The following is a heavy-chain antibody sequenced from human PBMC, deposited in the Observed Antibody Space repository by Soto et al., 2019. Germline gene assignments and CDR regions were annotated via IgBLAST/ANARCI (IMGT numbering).Heavy chain of an antibody. D-gene: IGHD3-22*01. J-gene: IGHJ4*02. Sequence: QVQLVQSGAEVRKPGSSVKVSCMASGGTFSRHAISWVRQAPGQGLEWMGGIIPIFGTANHAQKFQGRVTIIADESTSTVYMELSSLRSEDTAIYYCARGWGYDSTDYYYAYWGQGTLVIVSS. CDR2: IIPIFGTA. CDR3: ARGWGYDSTDYYYAY. CDR1: GGTFSRHA. V-gene: IGHV1-69*01.